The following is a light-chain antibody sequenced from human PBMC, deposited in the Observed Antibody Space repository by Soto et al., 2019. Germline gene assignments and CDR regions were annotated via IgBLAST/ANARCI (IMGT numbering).Light chain of an antibody. V-gene: IGKV1-9*01. Sequence: DIQMTQYPSSLSASVGDSVTITCRASQSVSGWLAWYQQKPGKAPKLLIYAASTLQSGVPSRFSGSGSGTEFTLTISSLQPEDFATYYCQQLNSYPSITFGQGTRLEIK. CDR3: QQLNSYPSIT. CDR1: QSVSGW. J-gene: IGKJ5*01. CDR2: AAS.